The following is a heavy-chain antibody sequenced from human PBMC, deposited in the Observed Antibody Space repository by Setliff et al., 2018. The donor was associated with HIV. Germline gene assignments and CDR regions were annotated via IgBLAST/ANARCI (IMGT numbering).Heavy chain of an antibody. CDR2: IYSSGSA. D-gene: IGHD3-22*01. CDR1: GVSISNYY. CDR3: ASGYQYDSSGYYYVTPIDY. J-gene: IGHJ4*02. V-gene: IGHV4-59*04. Sequence: SETLSLTCSVSGVSISNYYWSWIRQPPGKGLEWIGFIYSSGSANYNPSLKSRVTMSVDTSKNQFSLKLSSVTAADTAVYYCASGYQYDSSGYYYVTPIDYWGQGTLVTVSS.